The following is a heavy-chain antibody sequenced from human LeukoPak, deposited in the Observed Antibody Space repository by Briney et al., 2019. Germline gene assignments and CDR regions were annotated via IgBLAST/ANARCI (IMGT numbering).Heavy chain of an antibody. CDR1: GGSFSGYY. Sequence: SETLSLTCAVSGGSFSGYYWTWIRQPPGKGLEWIGEINHSGSANYNPSLMSRVTISLDTSRNHFSLNLSSVTAADTAVYYCARGQGTVTTHWGQGTLVTVSS. J-gene: IGHJ4*02. V-gene: IGHV4-34*01. D-gene: IGHD4-11*01. CDR3: ARGQGTVTTH. CDR2: INHSGSA.